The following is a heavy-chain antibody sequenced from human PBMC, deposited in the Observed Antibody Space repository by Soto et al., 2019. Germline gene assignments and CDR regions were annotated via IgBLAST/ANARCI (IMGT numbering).Heavy chain of an antibody. J-gene: IGHJ6*02. D-gene: IGHD2-15*01. CDR3: ARDRVRMLQAENSCYYYGMDV. V-gene: IGHV1-69*01. CDR1: GGTFSSYA. Sequence: QVQLVQSGAEVKKPGSSVKVSCKASGGTFSSYAISWVRQAPGQGLECMGGIIPFFGTANYAQKFQGRVTITADESTSRAYMELISLRSEDTAVYYCARDRVRMLQAENSCYYYGMDVWGQGTTVTVSS. CDR2: IIPFFGTA.